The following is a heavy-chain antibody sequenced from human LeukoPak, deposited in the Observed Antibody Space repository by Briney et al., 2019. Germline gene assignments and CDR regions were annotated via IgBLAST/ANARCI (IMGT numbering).Heavy chain of an antibody. CDR1: GYTFTGYY. V-gene: IGHV1-2*02. J-gene: IGHJ6*02. CDR2: INPNSGGT. D-gene: IGHD3-22*01. CDR3: ARATLGSGYYYYYYAIDV. Sequence: ASVTVSCKASGYTFTGYYLHWVRQAPGQGLEWMGWINPNSGGTKYAQNFQGGVTMTRDTSISTAYMELSRLRSDDTAVYYCARATLGSGYYYYYYAIDVWGQGTTVTVSS.